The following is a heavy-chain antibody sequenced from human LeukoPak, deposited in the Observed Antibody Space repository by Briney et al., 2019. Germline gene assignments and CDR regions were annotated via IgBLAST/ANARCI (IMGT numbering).Heavy chain of an antibody. CDR3: ARDSPYGGYFDY. CDR1: GITFSSYS. V-gene: IGHV3-48*01. D-gene: IGHD4-23*01. Sequence: GGSLRLSCAVSGITFSSYSMNWVRQAPGKGLEWVSYISSYSSTIYYADSVKGRFTISRDNAKNSLYLQMNSLRAEGTAVYYCARDSPYGGYFDYWGQGTLVTVSS. J-gene: IGHJ4*02. CDR2: ISSYSSTI.